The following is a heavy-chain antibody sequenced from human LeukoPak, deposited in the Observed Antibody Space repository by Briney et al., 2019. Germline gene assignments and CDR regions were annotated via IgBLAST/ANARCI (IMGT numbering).Heavy chain of an antibody. CDR1: GFTFSSYS. CDR2: ISSSSSYI. J-gene: IGHJ4*02. V-gene: IGHV3-21*01. CDR3: ARDVMRGLDFDY. Sequence: GGSLRLSCAASGFTFSSYSMNWVRRAPGKGLEWVSSISSSSSYIYYADSVKGRFTISRDNAKNSLYLQMNSLRAEDTAVYYCARDVMRGLDFDYWGQGTLVTVSS.